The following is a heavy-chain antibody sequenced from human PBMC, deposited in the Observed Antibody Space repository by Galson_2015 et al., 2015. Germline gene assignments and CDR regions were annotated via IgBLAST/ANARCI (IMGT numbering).Heavy chain of an antibody. Sequence: SEPLSLTCAVSGGSISTNNWWSWVRQPPGKGLEWIGEMYHGGSTNYNPSLKSRVTISVDKSENQFSLKVNSVTAADTAVYFCARRTGSSWYEFDYWGQGTLVTVSS. CDR3: ARRTGSSWYEFDY. J-gene: IGHJ4*02. D-gene: IGHD6-13*01. V-gene: IGHV4-4*02. CDR1: GGSISTNNW. CDR2: MYHGGST.